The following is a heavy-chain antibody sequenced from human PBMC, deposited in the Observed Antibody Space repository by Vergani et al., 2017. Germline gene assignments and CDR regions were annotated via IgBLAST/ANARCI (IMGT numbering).Heavy chain of an antibody. CDR3: ARTIFGVVIIPYGMDV. J-gene: IGHJ6*02. CDR1: GFTFSSYG. V-gene: IGHV3-30*03. D-gene: IGHD3-3*01. CDR2: ISYDGSNK. Sequence: QVQLVEFGGGVVQPGRYLRLSCAAPGFTFSSYGMHWVRQAPGKGLEWVAVISYDGSNKYYADSVKGRFTISRDNSKNTLYLQMNSLRAEDTAVYYCARTIFGVVIIPYGMDVWGQGTTVTVSS.